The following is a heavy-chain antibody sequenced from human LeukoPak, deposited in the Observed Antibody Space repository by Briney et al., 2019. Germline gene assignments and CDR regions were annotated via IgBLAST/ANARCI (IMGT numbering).Heavy chain of an antibody. CDR1: GGSISSYY. J-gene: IGHJ4*02. D-gene: IGHD3-22*01. CDR2: IYSSGNT. V-gene: IGHV4-4*07. CDR3: AREGSSSYYPYLDY. Sequence: PSETLSLTCTVSGGSISSYYWSWIRQPAGKGLEWIGHIYSSGNTNYNPSLKSRVTMSVDTSKNQFSLKLSSVTAADTAVYFCAREGSSSYYPYLDYWGQGTLVTVSS.